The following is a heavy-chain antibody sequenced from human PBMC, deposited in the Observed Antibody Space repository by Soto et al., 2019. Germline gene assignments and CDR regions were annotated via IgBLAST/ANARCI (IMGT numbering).Heavy chain of an antibody. V-gene: IGHV1-69*06. D-gene: IGHD3-22*01. CDR1: GGTFSSYA. CDR3: ATDETYDSSGYYGIWFDP. Sequence: QVQLVQSGAEVKKPGSSVKVSCKASGGTFSSYAISWVRQAPGQGLEWMGGIIPIFGTANYAQKFQGRVTMTADKSTSTAYMELSSLRSEDTAVYYCATDETYDSSGYYGIWFDPWGQGTLVTVSS. CDR2: IIPIFGTA. J-gene: IGHJ5*02.